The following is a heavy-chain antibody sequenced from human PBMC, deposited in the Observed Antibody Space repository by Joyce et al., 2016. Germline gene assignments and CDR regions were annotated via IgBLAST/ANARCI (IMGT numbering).Heavy chain of an antibody. Sequence: VQLLQSGAEVKKPGASVKVSCKASGYTLNNNAINWVRQAPGQGLEWIGWINTYNGNTKYPEKLQGRVTMTTDTSTNTATLELRRLKSDDTAVYYCARDRDAWGYMDVWGKGTTVTVSS. CDR2: INTYNGNT. D-gene: IGHD5-24*01. CDR1: GYTLNNNA. CDR3: ARDRDAWGYMDV. J-gene: IGHJ6*03. V-gene: IGHV1-18*04.